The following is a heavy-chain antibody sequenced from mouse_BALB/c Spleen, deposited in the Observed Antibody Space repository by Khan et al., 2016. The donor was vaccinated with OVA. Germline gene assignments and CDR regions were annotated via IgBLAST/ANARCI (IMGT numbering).Heavy chain of an antibody. Sequence: QVQLKQSGPGLVAPSQSLSITCTVSGFSLSSNGVSWVRQPPGKGLEWLGVIWGDGSTNYHSTLKSRLIISKDNSKSKVFLKLNSLQTDDTATYYCAKFTPDSYSMDYWGQGTSVTVSS. CDR2: IWGDGST. CDR3: AKFTPDSYSMDY. V-gene: IGHV2-3*01. CDR1: GFSLSSNG. D-gene: IGHD1-1*01. J-gene: IGHJ4*01.